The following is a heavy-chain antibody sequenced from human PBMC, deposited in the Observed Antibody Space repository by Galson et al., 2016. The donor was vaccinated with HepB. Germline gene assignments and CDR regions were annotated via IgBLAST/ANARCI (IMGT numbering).Heavy chain of an antibody. J-gene: IGHJ6*02. CDR3: TKVTTVSTSPSNYAMDV. CDR2: ISGSGGST. CDR1: GFTFNNYA. Sequence: SLRLSCAASGFTFNNYAMSWVRQAPGKGLGWVSSISGSGGSTYYADSVKGRFTISRDNSNNTLYVQMSSLRGEDTAIYYCTKVTTVSTSPSNYAMDVWGQGTTVTASS. V-gene: IGHV3-23*01. D-gene: IGHD4-17*01.